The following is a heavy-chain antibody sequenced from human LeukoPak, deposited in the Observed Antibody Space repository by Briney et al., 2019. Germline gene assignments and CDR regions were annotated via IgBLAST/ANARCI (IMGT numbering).Heavy chain of an antibody. CDR2: IYYSGST. D-gene: IGHD3-3*01. CDR3: ARAGSSDFWKDYYYYYYMDV. CDR1: GGSISSGDYY. J-gene: IGHJ6*03. Sequence: PSETLSLTCTVSGGSISSGDYYWSWIRQPPGKGLEWIGYIYYSGSTYYNPSLKSRVTISVDTSKNQFSLKLSSVTGADTAVYYCARAGSSDFWKDYYYYYYMDVWGKGTTVTVSS. V-gene: IGHV4-30-4*08.